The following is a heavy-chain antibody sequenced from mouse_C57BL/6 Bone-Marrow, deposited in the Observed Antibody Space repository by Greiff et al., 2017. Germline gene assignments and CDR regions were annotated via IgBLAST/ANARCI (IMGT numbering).Heavy chain of an antibody. CDR3: ATDTTVVAPFAY. J-gene: IGHJ3*01. V-gene: IGHV5-17*01. Sequence: DVMLVESGGGLVKPGGSLKLSCAASGFTFSDYGMHWVRQAPEKGLEWVAYISSGSSTIYYADTVKGRFTISRDNAKNTLFLQMTSLRSEDTAMYYCATDTTVVAPFAYWGQGTLVTVSA. CDR1: GFTFSDYG. D-gene: IGHD1-1*01. CDR2: ISSGSSTI.